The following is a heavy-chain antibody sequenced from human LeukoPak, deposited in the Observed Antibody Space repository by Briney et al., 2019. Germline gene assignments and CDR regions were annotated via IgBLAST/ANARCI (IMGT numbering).Heavy chain of an antibody. V-gene: IGHV1-2*02. D-gene: IGHD5-18*01. CDR2: INPKSGDT. CDR3: AREFRYNYDY. J-gene: IGHJ4*02. Sequence: ASVKVSCKASGYTFSDYYLHWVRQAPGQGLEWLGWINPKSGDTKYAQKFQGRVTMARDTSISTAYIELSRLTSDDTAVYYCAREFRYNYDYWGQGTLDTVSP. CDR1: GYTFSDYY.